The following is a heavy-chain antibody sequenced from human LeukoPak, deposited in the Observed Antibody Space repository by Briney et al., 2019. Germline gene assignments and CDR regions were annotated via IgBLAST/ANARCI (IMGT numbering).Heavy chain of an antibody. CDR1: GFTFIDYD. V-gene: IGHV3-13*01. Sequence: GGSLRLSCAASGFTFIDYDMHWVRQVIGKGLEWVSAIGIRGDTHYSGSVKGRFTISRENAESSLYLQMNSLRAEDTAVYYCARGGIQVSGVDEFDYWGQGTLVIVSS. CDR2: IGIRGDT. D-gene: IGHD5/OR15-5a*01. J-gene: IGHJ4*02. CDR3: ARGGIQVSGVDEFDY.